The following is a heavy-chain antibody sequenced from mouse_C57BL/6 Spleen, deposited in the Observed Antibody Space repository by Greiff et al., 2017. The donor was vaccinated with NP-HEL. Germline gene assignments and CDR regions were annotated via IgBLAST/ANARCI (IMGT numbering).Heavy chain of an antibody. V-gene: IGHV5-4*01. J-gene: IGHJ4*01. CDR1: GFTFSSYA. Sequence: EVQVVESGGGLVKPGGSLKLSCAASGFTFSSYAMSWVRQTPEKRLEWVATISDGGSYTYYPDNVKGRFTISRDNAKNNLYLQMSHLKSEDTAMYYCARDGGGNYVNYAMDYWGQGTSVTVSS. CDR2: ISDGGSYT. CDR3: ARDGGGNYVNYAMDY. D-gene: IGHD2-1*01.